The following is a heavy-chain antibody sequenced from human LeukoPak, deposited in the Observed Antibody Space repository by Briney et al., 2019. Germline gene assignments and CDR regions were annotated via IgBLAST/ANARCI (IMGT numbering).Heavy chain of an antibody. D-gene: IGHD6-19*01. Sequence: GGSLRLSCLASGFTFSSCAMSWVRQAPWKGLEWVSAVSGSGGSTYYADSVKGRFTISRDNSKNTLYLQMNSLRAEDTAVYYCAPWLVLNWFDPWGQGTLVTVSS. CDR2: VSGSGGST. V-gene: IGHV3-23*01. CDR1: GFTFSSCA. J-gene: IGHJ5*02. CDR3: APWLVLNWFDP.